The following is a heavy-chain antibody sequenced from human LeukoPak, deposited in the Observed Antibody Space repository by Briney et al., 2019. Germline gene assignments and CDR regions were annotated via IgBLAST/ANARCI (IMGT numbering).Heavy chain of an antibody. J-gene: IGHJ4*02. Sequence: PGRSLRLSCAASGFTFDDYAMHWVRQAPGKGLEWVSGISWNSGSIGYADSVKGRFTISRDNAKNSLCLQMNSLRAEDTALYYCAKGYCSGGSCYYFDYWGQGTLVTVSS. CDR1: GFTFDDYA. V-gene: IGHV3-9*01. CDR2: ISWNSGSI. CDR3: AKGYCSGGSCYYFDY. D-gene: IGHD2-15*01.